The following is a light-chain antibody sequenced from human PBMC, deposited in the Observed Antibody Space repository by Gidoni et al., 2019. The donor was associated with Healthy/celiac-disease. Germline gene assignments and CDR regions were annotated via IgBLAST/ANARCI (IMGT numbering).Light chain of an antibody. CDR2: QDN. V-gene: IGLV3-1*01. CDR1: KLGDKY. Sequence: SYELTQPPSVSVSPGQTASITCSGDKLGDKYACWYQQKPDQSPVVVIYQDNKRPSGIPERFSGSNSGNTATLTISGTQAMDEADYYCQAWDSSTAVFGTGTKVTVL. CDR3: QAWDSSTAV. J-gene: IGLJ1*01.